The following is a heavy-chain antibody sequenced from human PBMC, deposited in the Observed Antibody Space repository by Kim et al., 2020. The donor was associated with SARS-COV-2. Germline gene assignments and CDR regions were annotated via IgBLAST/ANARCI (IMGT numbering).Heavy chain of an antibody. D-gene: IGHD3-3*01. V-gene: IGHV3-30*18. CDR3: AKRQDDYDFWSGYYAVDY. Sequence: GGSLRLSCAASGFTFSSYGMHWVRQAPGKGLEWVAVISYDGSNKYYADSVKGRFTISRDNSKNTLYLQMNSLRAEDTAVYYCAKRQDDYDFWSGYYAVDYWGQEPWSPSPQ. CDR2: ISYDGSNK. CDR1: GFTFSSYG. J-gene: IGHJ4*01.